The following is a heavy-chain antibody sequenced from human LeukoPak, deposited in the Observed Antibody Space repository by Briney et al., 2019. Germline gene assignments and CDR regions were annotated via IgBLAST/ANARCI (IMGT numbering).Heavy chain of an antibody. Sequence: GGSLRLSCAASGFTFSSYSMNWVRQAPGKGLEWVSSISSSSSYIYYADSVKGRFTISRDNAKNSLYLQMNSLRAEDTAVYYCARDLGRDGYKIRRYFDYWGQGTLVTVSS. D-gene: IGHD5-24*01. CDR1: GFTFSSYS. J-gene: IGHJ4*02. CDR3: ARDLGRDGYKIRRYFDY. V-gene: IGHV3-21*01. CDR2: ISSSSSYI.